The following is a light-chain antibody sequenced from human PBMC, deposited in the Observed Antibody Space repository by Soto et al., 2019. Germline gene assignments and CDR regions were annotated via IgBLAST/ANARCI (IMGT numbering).Light chain of an antibody. Sequence: EIVLTQSPATLSLSPGERATLSCRASQSVSSNLAWYQQKPGQAPRLLIYDASNRATGIPARFSGSGSGTDFTLTISSLQPEDFAVYYCHQRSNWPPTFGGGTKVGIK. CDR3: HQRSNWPPT. CDR1: QSVSSN. V-gene: IGKV3-11*01. J-gene: IGKJ4*01. CDR2: DAS.